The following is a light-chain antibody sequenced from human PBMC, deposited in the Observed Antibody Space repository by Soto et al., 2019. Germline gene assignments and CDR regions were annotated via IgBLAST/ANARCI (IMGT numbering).Light chain of an antibody. CDR2: HAS. V-gene: IGKV3-15*01. J-gene: IGKJ1*01. CDR3: QQYNKWPPLT. CDR1: QSISSN. Sequence: EIVMTQSPATLSVSPGERATLSCRASQSISSNLAWYQQKPGQAPRLLIYHASTRATGIPARFSGSGSGTEFTLTISSLQSEDFAIYYCQQYNKWPPLTFGQGTTVEIK.